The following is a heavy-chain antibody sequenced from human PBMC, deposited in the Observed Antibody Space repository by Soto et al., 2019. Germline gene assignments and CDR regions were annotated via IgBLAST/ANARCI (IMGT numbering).Heavy chain of an antibody. D-gene: IGHD3-16*01. Sequence: DVQLVESGGGLVQPGGSLRLSCAASGFTFSTYWMTWVRRPPGKGLEWVANLDQDGSERYYVDSVRGRFTISRDNAKNSLCLQMNSLRAEDTAVYYCVCGGNFFVYWGQGTLVTVSP. CDR1: GFTFSTYW. CDR3: VCGGNFFVY. CDR2: LDQDGSER. J-gene: IGHJ4*02. V-gene: IGHV3-7*01.